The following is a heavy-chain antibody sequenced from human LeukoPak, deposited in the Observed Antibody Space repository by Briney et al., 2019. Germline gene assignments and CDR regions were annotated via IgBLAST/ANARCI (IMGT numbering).Heavy chain of an antibody. V-gene: IGHV1-46*01. CDR2: IHPDGDTT. CDR1: GYAIISHY. D-gene: IGHD6-25*01. J-gene: IGHJ4*02. Sequence: ASVKVSCKASGYAIISHYMHWVREAPGQGLEWMGTIHPDGDTTTYAQKFQGRVTMTKDTSTSRVYMDLSSLRSEDTAVYYCAREAIAAGKNFDYWGQGTLVTVSS. CDR3: AREAIAAGKNFDY.